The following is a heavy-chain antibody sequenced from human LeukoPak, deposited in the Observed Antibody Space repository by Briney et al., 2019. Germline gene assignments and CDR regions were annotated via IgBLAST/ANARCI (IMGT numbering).Heavy chain of an antibody. CDR2: ISSSSSTI. CDR1: GFTFSSYS. Sequence: PGGSLRLSCAASGFTFSSYSMNWVRQAPGKGLEWVSYISSSSSTIYYADSVKGRFTISRDNAKNSLYLQMNSLRAEDTAVYYCARDVPLLWFGESTSFDYWGQGTLVTVSS. CDR3: ARDVPLLWFGESTSFDY. J-gene: IGHJ4*02. V-gene: IGHV3-48*01. D-gene: IGHD3-10*01.